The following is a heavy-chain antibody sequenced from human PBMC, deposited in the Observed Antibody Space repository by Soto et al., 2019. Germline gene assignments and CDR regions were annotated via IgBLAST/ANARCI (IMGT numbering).Heavy chain of an antibody. CDR1: GFTFSSYA. V-gene: IGHV3-30-3*01. D-gene: IGHD4-17*01. J-gene: IGHJ4*02. CDR2: ISYDGSNK. CDR3: ARDKRRTTVVTKVFDY. Sequence: GGSLRLSCAASGFTFSSYAMHWVRQAPGKGLEWVAVISYDGSNKYYADSVKGRFTISRDNSKNTLYLQMNSLRAEDTAVYYCARDKRRTTVVTKVFDYWGQGTLVTVSS.